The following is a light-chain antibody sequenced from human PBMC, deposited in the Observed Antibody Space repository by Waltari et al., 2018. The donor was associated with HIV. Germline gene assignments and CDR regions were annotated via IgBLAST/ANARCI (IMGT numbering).Light chain of an antibody. CDR2: GAS. V-gene: IGKV3-20*01. J-gene: IGKJ4*01. Sequence: EIVLTQTPGPLSLSPGERATLSCRASQSVADNALAWYEHKPGQAPRLLIFGASSRVTSIPDRFSGSGSGTDFSLTISRLQPEDFAVYYCQQYGSARRTFGGGTKVESK. CDR3: QQYGSARRT. CDR1: QSVADNA.